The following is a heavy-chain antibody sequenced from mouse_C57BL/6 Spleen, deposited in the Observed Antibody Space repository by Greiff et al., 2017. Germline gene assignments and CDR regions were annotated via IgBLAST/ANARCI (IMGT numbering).Heavy chain of an antibody. CDR3: SRREGYVSSHYYAMDY. D-gene: IGHD1-1*01. Sequence: VQLQQPGAELVKPGASVKMSCKASGYTFTSYWITWVKQRPGQGLEWIGDIYPGSGSTNYNEKFKSKATLTVDKSSSTAYMQLSSLTSEDSAVYYWSRREGYVSSHYYAMDYWGQGTSVTVSS. V-gene: IGHV1-55*01. J-gene: IGHJ4*01. CDR1: GYTFTSYW. CDR2: IYPGSGST.